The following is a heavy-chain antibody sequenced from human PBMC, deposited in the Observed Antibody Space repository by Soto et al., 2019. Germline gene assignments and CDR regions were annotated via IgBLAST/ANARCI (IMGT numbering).Heavy chain of an antibody. J-gene: IGHJ4*02. Sequence: ESGGGVVQPGRSLRLSCAASGFTFSSYGMHWVRQAPGKGLEWVAVISYDGSNKYYADSVKGRFTISRDNSKNTLYLQMNSLRAEDTAVYYCATQGGGYFDYWGQGTLVTVSS. CDR2: ISYDGSNK. D-gene: IGHD1-26*01. V-gene: IGHV3-30*03. CDR1: GFTFSSYG. CDR3: ATQGGGYFDY.